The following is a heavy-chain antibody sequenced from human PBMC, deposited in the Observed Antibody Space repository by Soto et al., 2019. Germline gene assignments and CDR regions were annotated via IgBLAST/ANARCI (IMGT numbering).Heavy chain of an antibody. CDR1: GFTFSSYA. CDR3: AKDQASSSWNTYYYYGMDV. V-gene: IGHV3-23*01. CDR2: ISGSGGST. J-gene: IGHJ6*02. D-gene: IGHD6-13*01. Sequence: EVQLLESGGGLVQPGGSQRLSCAASGFTFSSYAMSWVRQAPGKGLEWVSAISGSGGSTYYADSVKGRFTISRDNSKNTLYLQMNSLRAEDTAVYYCAKDQASSSWNTYYYYGMDVWGQGTTVTVSS.